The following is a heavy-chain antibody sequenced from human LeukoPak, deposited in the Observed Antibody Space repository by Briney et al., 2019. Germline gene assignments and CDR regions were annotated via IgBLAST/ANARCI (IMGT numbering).Heavy chain of an antibody. J-gene: IGHJ6*03. CDR3: ARGVWSPPSFMDV. Sequence: GGSLRLSCAASGLTFSSYAMHWVRQAPGKGLEYVSAISSNGGSTYYANSVKGRFTISRDNSKNTPYLQMGSLRAEDMAVYYCARGVWSPPSFMDVWGKGTTVTVSS. D-gene: IGHD3-3*01. V-gene: IGHV3-64*01. CDR1: GLTFSSYA. CDR2: ISSNGGST.